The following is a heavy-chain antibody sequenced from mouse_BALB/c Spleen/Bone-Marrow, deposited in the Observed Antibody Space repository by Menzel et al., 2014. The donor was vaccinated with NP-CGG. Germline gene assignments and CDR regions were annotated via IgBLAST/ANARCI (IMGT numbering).Heavy chain of an antibody. CDR3: ARVCRWPFDA. V-gene: IGHV5-6-3*01. Sequence: EVQLQESGGGLVQPGGSLKLSCAASGFTFSSYGMSWVRQTPEKRLELVATINNNGGNTYYPDSVKGQFTISRDHAKNTLYLQMSSLKSEDTAKYCCARVCRWPFDARGAGPPVTVS. D-gene: IGHD1-1*02. J-gene: IGHJ1*01. CDR1: GFTFSSYG. CDR2: INNNGGNT.